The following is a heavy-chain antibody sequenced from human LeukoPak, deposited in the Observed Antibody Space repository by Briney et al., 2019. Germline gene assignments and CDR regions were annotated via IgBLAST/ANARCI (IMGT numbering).Heavy chain of an antibody. V-gene: IGHV4-59*01. Sequence: PSETLSLTCSVSGGSISGYYWSWIRQPPGKGPECIGYIYYSGNTNYNPSLKSRVTISVDTSKNQFSLKLRSVTAADTAVYFCAGDEGSYAFDYWGQGILVTVSS. J-gene: IGHJ4*02. D-gene: IGHD1-26*01. CDR2: IYYSGNT. CDR1: GGSISGYY. CDR3: AGDEGSYAFDY.